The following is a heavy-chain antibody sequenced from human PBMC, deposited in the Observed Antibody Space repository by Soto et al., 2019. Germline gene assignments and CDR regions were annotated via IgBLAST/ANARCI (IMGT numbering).Heavy chain of an antibody. CDR1: GFTFSNFA. D-gene: IGHD3-3*01. J-gene: IGHJ6*04. CDR3: VRDWSGDRCPCMDV. Sequence: GGSLRLSCAASGFTFSNFAMFWVRQAPGKGLEWVSSISRTGGAAHYADSVNGRFTVSRDNSKNTLFLQMNSLRAEDTAVYHCVRDWSGDRCPCMDVWGNGTAVTVSS. CDR2: ISRTGGAA. V-gene: IGHV3-23*01.